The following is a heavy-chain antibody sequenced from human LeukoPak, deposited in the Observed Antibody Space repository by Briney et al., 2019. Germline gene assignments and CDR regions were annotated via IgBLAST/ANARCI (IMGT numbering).Heavy chain of an antibody. CDR1: GGSISSYY. D-gene: IGHD3-9*01. CDR2: IYYSGST. CDR3: ARAITYYELFTGYSREYYFDD. J-gene: IGHJ4*02. Sequence: SETLSLTCTVSGGSISSYYWSGIRQPPGKGLEWIGHIYYSGSTNYNPSLKSRVTISVDTSKNQFSLKLSSVTAADTAVYYCARAITYYELFTGYSREYYFDDWGQGILVTVS. V-gene: IGHV4-59*01.